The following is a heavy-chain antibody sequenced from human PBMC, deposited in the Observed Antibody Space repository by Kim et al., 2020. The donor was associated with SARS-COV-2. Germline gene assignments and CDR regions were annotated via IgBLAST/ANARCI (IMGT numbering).Heavy chain of an antibody. D-gene: IGHD3-10*01. J-gene: IGHJ4*02. CDR3: ASTAGELLYPFDY. V-gene: IGHV5-51*01. Sequence: SPSFQGQVTISADKSISTAYLQWSSLKASDTAMYYCASTAGELLYPFDYWGQGTLVTVSS.